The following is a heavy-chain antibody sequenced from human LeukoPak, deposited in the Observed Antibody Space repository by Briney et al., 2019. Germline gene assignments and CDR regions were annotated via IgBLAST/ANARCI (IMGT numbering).Heavy chain of an antibody. D-gene: IGHD3-10*01. Sequence: GGSLTLSCAASGFTFSTYGMNWVRQAPGKGLEWVSSINYDSSDIYYADSLKGRFTISRDNAKNSLFLQMNSLRAEDTAVYYCARDYRSMVRGVTIFDPWGQGTLVTVSS. CDR1: GFTFSTYG. V-gene: IGHV3-21*01. CDR2: INYDSSDI. CDR3: ARDYRSMVRGVTIFDP. J-gene: IGHJ5*02.